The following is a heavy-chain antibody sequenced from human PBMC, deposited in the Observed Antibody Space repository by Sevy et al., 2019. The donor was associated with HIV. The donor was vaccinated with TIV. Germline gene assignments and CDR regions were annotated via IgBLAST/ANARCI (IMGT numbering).Heavy chain of an antibody. CDR3: ARTAINDYGDYYYYGMDV. CDR1: GYTFTGYY. CDR2: INPNSGGT. D-gene: IGHD4-17*01. V-gene: IGHV1-2*02. Sequence: ASVKVSCKASGYTFTGYYMHWVRQAPGQGLEWMGWINPNSGGTNKAQKFQGRVTMTRDTSISTAYMELSRLRSDGTAVYYCARTAINDYGDYYYYGMDVWGQGTTVTVSS. J-gene: IGHJ6*02.